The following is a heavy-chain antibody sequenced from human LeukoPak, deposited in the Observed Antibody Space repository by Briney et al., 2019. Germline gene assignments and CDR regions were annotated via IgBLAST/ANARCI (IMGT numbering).Heavy chain of an antibody. CDR3: VRVTLTGTTGRGYFGY. J-gene: IGHJ4*02. CDR2: IFYSGST. CDR1: GGSIRSGDYY. V-gene: IGHV4-30-4*01. D-gene: IGHD1-1*01. Sequence: SQTLSLTCTVSGGSIRSGDYYWTWIRQPPGKGLEWLGYIFYSGSTDYNPSLRSRLTISVDMSTNQFSLNLTSVTAADTAVYYCVRVTLTGTTGRGYFGYWGQGTLVTVSS.